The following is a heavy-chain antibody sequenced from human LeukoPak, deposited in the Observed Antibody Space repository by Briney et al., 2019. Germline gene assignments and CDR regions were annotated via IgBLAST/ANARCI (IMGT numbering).Heavy chain of an antibody. CDR3: ARDRYSGNPGYYFDI. CDR1: GGSINNGGSY. CDR2: SYHTGTT. V-gene: IGHV4-31*03. J-gene: IGHJ4*02. D-gene: IGHD4-23*01. Sequence: SETLSLTCTVSGGSINNGGSYWSWIRQHPGRGLEWIAYSYHTGTTYYNPSLKSRITTSVDTSKNQSSLKLGSVTAADTAVYYCARDRYSGNPGYYFDIWGQGTLVTVSS.